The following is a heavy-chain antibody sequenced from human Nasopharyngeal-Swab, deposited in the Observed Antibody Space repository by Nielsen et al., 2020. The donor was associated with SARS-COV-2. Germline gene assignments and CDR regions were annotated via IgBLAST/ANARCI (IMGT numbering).Heavy chain of an antibody. D-gene: IGHD3-10*01. Sequence: SVKVSCKASGGTFSSYAISWVRQAPGQGLEWMGGIIPIFGTANYAQKFQGRVTITADESTSTAYMELSSLRPEDTAVYYCARKRRGYYYYGMDVWGQGTTVTVSS. V-gene: IGHV1-69*13. J-gene: IGHJ6*02. CDR2: IIPIFGTA. CDR1: GGTFSSYA. CDR3: ARKRRGYYYYGMDV.